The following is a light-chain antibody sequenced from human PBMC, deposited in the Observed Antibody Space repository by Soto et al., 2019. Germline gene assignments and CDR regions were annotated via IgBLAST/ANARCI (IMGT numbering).Light chain of an antibody. J-gene: IGLJ2*01. CDR3: GTWDGSLSAVV. V-gene: IGLV1-51*01. Sequence: QSVLTQPPSLSAAPGQKVTISCSGSNSNIGNNYVSWYQQLPGTAPKLLIYDNNERPSGIPDRFSGSKSGTSATLGITGLQTGDEADYYCGTWDGSLSAVVFGGGTKLTVL. CDR2: DNN. CDR1: NSNIGNNY.